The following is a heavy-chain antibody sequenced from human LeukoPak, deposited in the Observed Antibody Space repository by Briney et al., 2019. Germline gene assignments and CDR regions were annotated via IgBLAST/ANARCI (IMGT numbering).Heavy chain of an antibody. CDR2: ISAYNGNT. V-gene: IGHV1-18*01. D-gene: IGHD3-22*01. CDR1: GYTFTSYG. Sequence: RASVKVSCKASGYTFTSYGISWVRQAPGQGLEWMGWISAYNGNTNYAQKLQGRVTMTTDTSTSTAYMELRSLRSDDTAVYYCARDCRGSGYSCPDWFDPWGQGTLVTVSS. J-gene: IGHJ5*02. CDR3: ARDCRGSGYSCPDWFDP.